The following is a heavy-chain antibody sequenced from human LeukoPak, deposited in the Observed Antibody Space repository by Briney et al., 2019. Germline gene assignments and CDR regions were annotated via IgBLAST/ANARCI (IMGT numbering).Heavy chain of an antibody. D-gene: IGHD3-16*01. Sequence: PSETLSPTCAVYGGSFSGYYWSWIRQPPGKGLEWIGEINHNGSTNYNPSLKSRVTISVDTSKNQFSLKLSSVTAADTAVYYCARGSRWGRFFDYWGQGTLVTVSS. J-gene: IGHJ4*02. CDR2: INHNGST. CDR3: ARGSRWGRFFDY. CDR1: GGSFSGYY. V-gene: IGHV4-34*01.